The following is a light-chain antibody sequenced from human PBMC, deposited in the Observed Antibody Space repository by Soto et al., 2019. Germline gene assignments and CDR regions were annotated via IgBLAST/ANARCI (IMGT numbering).Light chain of an antibody. CDR2: LNSDGSH. V-gene: IGLV4-69*01. Sequence: QHVLTQSPSASASLGASVKLTCTLSSWHSSYAIAWHQQQPEKGPRYLMKLNSDGSHSKGDGIPDRFSGSSSGAERYLTISSLQSEDEADYYCQTWGTGIHYVFGTGTKLTVL. CDR1: SWHSSYA. J-gene: IGLJ1*01. CDR3: QTWGTGIHYV.